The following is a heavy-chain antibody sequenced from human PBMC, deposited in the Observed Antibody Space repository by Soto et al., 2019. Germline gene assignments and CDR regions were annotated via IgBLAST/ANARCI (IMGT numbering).Heavy chain of an antibody. Sequence: VQLLQSGGGLIQPGGSLRLSCTTSGFTFSNYAMTWVRQAPGKGLEGGSVITGSGDVSYVTDRCKGRFTVSRDNSRNTLFLDMSRLRADDTAVYFCAKAQEASGNVNSYLDYWGQGIRVTVSP. CDR2: ITGSGDVS. CDR1: GFTFSNYA. V-gene: IGHV3-23*01. D-gene: IGHD2-15*01. J-gene: IGHJ4*02. CDR3: AKAQEASGNVNSYLDY.